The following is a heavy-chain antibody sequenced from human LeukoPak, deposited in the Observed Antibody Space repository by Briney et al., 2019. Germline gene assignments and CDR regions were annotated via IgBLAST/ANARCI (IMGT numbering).Heavy chain of an antibody. CDR1: GDSTNTYF. J-gene: IGHJ4*02. CDR2: IYYTGTT. CDR3: ASKSADHGELRFDY. V-gene: IGHV4-59*01. Sequence: PSETLSLTCTISGDSTNTYFWSWIRQPPGKGLEWIGYIYYTGTTNYNPSLKSRVTISVDTSKNQFSLKVSSVTAADTGVYYCASKSADHGELRFDYWGQGTLVTVSS. D-gene: IGHD4-17*01.